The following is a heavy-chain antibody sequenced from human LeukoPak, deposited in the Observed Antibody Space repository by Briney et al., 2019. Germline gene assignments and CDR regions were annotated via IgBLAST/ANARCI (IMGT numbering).Heavy chain of an antibody. Sequence: ASVKVSCKASGYTFTGYYMYWVRQAPGQGLEWMGWINPKSGGTNYAQKFQGRVTMTRDTSISTAYMELSRLRSDDTAVYYCASLYGSGSYYNQYTQNFDYWGQGTLVTVSS. J-gene: IGHJ4*02. D-gene: IGHD3-10*01. V-gene: IGHV1-2*02. CDR3: ASLYGSGSYYNQYTQNFDY. CDR2: INPKSGGT. CDR1: GYTFTGYY.